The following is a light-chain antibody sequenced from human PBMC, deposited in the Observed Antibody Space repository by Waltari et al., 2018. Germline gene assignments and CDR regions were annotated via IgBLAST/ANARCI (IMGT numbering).Light chain of an antibody. V-gene: IGKV1-5*03. Sequence: DIQMTQSPSTLSASVGDRVTITCRASQRISNWVAWYQQKPGKAPHLLIYKASTSEGGVPSRFSGSGSGTEFTLTISSLQPDDFATYYCQQYNSFSFTFGPGTKVEI. CDR3: QQYNSFSFT. CDR2: KAS. J-gene: IGKJ3*01. CDR1: QRISNW.